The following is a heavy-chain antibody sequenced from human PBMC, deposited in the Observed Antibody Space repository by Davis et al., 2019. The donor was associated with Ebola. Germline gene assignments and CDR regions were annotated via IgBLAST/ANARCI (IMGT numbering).Heavy chain of an antibody. CDR1: GGSFSGYY. D-gene: IGHD3-16*02. J-gene: IGHJ3*02. CDR2: INHSGST. CDR3: ARGVTSYYDYVWGSYRPTGAFDI. Sequence: MPSETLSLPCAVYGGSFSGYYWSWIRQPPGKGLEWIGEINHSGSTNYNPSLKSRVTISVDTSKNQFSMKLSSVTAADTAVYYCARGVTSYYDYVWGSYRPTGAFDIWGQGTMVTVSS. V-gene: IGHV4-34*01.